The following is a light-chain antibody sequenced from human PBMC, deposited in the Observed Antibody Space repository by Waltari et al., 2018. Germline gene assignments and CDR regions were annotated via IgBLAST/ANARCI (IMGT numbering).Light chain of an antibody. CDR3: QQYGSSPRT. J-gene: IGKJ1*01. V-gene: IGKV3-20*01. Sequence: EVVLTQSPGTLSLSPGEGGTLSCRASQRVGHNYLAWYQQKPGQAPRLLSYGASSRGTGIPDRFSGSGYGTDFTLTLSRRGPEDLAIYYGQQYGSSPRTFGQGTNVGIK. CDR1: QRVGHNY. CDR2: GAS.